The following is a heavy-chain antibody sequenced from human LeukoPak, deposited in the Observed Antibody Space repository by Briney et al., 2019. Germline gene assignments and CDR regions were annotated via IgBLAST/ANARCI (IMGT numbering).Heavy chain of an antibody. V-gene: IGHV1-2*06. D-gene: IGHD6-19*01. Sequence: ASVKVSCKASGYTFVDYYFNWVRQAPGQGPEWMGRINVKSGATDYAQKFQGRVTVARDTSISTAYMELSSLRSDDTAVYYCARVGRESSTGWLDYWGQGTLVTVSS. J-gene: IGHJ4*02. CDR1: GYTFVDYY. CDR2: INVKSGAT. CDR3: ARVGRESSTGWLDY.